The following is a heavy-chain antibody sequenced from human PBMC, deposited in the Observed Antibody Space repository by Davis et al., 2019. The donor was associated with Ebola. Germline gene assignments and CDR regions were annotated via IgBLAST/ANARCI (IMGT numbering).Heavy chain of an antibody. Sequence: SVKVSCKASGGTFSSYAISWVRQAPGQGLEWMGGIIPIFGTANYAQKFQGRVTITADESTSTAYMELSSLRSEDTAVYYCARDLRAQAVAGHNWFDPWGQGTLVTVSS. CDR3: ARDLRAQAVAGHNWFDP. CDR1: GGTFSSYA. V-gene: IGHV1-69*13. J-gene: IGHJ5*02. D-gene: IGHD6-19*01. CDR2: IIPIFGTA.